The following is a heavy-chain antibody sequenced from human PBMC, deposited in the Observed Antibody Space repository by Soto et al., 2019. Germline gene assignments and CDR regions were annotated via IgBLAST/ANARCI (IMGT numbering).Heavy chain of an antibody. V-gene: IGHV3-7*05. CDR2: IKQDGSEK. D-gene: IGHD1-26*01. CDR1: GFTFSSYW. Sequence: PGGSLRLSCAASGFTFSSYWMSWVRQAPGKGLEWVANIKQDGSEKYYVDSVKGRFTISRDNAKNSLYLQMNSLRAEDTAVYYCARDILSGSYLGFVGGYWGQGTLVTVSS. CDR3: ARDILSGSYLGFVGGY. J-gene: IGHJ4*02.